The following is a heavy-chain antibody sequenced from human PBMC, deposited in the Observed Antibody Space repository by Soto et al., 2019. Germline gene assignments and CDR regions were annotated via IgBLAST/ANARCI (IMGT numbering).Heavy chain of an antibody. CDR3: ARDRITFGGVIVPNDAFDI. CDR1: GYTFTSYG. CDR2: ISAYNGNT. D-gene: IGHD3-16*02. V-gene: IGHV1-18*01. J-gene: IGHJ3*02. Sequence: QVQLVQSGAEVKKPGASVKVSCKASGYTFTSYGISWVRQAPGQGLEWMGWISAYNGNTNYAQKLQGRVTMTTDTSTSTAYMELRSRRSDDTAVYYCARDRITFGGVIVPNDAFDIWGQGTMVTVSS.